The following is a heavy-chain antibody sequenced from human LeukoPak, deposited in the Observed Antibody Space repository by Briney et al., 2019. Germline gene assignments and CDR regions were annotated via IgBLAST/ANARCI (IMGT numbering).Heavy chain of an antibody. CDR2: VYYSGST. D-gene: IGHD3-3*01. Sequence: SETLSLTCTVSGDSFSSYYWSWIRQPPGKGLEWIGYVYYSGSTNYNPSLKSRETMSVDTSKDQFSLKLSSVTAADAAVYYCARSSGYTNWFDPWGQGTLVTVSS. J-gene: IGHJ5*02. CDR3: ARSSGYTNWFDP. CDR1: GDSFSSYY. V-gene: IGHV4-59*08.